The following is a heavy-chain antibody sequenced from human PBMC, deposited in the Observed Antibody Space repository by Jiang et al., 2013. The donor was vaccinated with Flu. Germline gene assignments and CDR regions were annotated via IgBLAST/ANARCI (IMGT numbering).Heavy chain of an antibody. CDR2: IIPIFGTA. J-gene: IGHJ5*02. Sequence: SGAEVKKPGSSVKVSCKASGGTFSSYAISWVRQAPGQGLEWMGGIIPIFGTANYAQKFQGRVTITADESTSTAYMELSSLRSEDTAVYYCARDPTYCSSTSCYRDTWFDPWGQGTLVHRLL. V-gene: IGHV1-69*01. CDR3: ARDPTYCSSTSCYRDTWFDP. D-gene: IGHD2-2*02. CDR1: GGTFSSYA.